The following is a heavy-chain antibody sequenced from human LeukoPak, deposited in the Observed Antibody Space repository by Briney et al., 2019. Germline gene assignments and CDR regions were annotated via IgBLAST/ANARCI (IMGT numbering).Heavy chain of an antibody. CDR3: ARSASYLVGHDL. Sequence: GESLQISSKGSGCCFTSYWIGWVRRQPGKGGEWMGLISPGDSDTRYSPSFQGHVTLSADKSSSTAYLQWSSLKASDSAMYYCARSASYLVGHDLWGQGTLVTVSS. J-gene: IGHJ5*02. CDR1: GCCFTSYW. CDR2: ISPGDSDT. V-gene: IGHV5-51*01. D-gene: IGHD3-10*01.